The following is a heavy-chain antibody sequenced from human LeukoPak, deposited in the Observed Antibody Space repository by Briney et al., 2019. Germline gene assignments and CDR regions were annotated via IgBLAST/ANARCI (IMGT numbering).Heavy chain of an antibody. CDR1: GYTLTSYG. CDR3: TRDGYSYGYTQY. Sequence: ASVKVSCKVSGYTLTSYGISWVRQAPGQGLEWMGWISGYNGNTNYAQKLQGRVTLTTDTSTSTAYMELRSLRSDDTAIYYCTRDGYSYGYTQYWGQGTLVTVSS. CDR2: ISGYNGNT. V-gene: IGHV1-18*01. D-gene: IGHD5-18*01. J-gene: IGHJ4*02.